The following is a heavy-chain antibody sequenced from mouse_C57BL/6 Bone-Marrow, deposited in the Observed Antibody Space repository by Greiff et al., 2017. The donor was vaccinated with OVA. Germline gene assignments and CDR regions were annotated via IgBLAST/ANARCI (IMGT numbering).Heavy chain of an antibody. Sequence: EVQLQQSVAELVRPGASVKLSCTASGFNIKNTYMHWVKQRPEQGLEWIGRIDPANGNTKYAPKFQGKATITADTSSNTAYLQLSSLTSEDTAIYYCARRPYYDYDPYYFDYWGQGTTLSVSS. CDR1: GFNIKNTY. J-gene: IGHJ2*01. V-gene: IGHV14-3*01. D-gene: IGHD2-4*01. CDR2: IDPANGNT. CDR3: ARRPYYDYDPYYFDY.